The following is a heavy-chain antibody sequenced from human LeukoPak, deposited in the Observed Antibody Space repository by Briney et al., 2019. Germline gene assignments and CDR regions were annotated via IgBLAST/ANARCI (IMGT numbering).Heavy chain of an antibody. D-gene: IGHD5-18*01. V-gene: IGHV3-7*01. J-gene: IGHJ4*02. Sequence: GGSLRLSCAASGFTFSNYWMSWVSQAPGKGLEWVASIKQDGSEKYCVDSVKGRFTISRDNAKTSLYLQMNSLRAEDTAVYYCAREPRVIGTTMVKATVDYWGRGTLVTVSS. CDR3: AREPRVIGTTMVKATVDY. CDR1: GFTFSNYW. CDR2: IKQDGSEK.